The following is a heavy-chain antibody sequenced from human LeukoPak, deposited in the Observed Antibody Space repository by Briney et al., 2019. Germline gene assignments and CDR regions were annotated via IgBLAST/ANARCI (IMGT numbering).Heavy chain of an antibody. CDR1: GFTFSSYE. J-gene: IGHJ4*02. CDR2: ISSSGSTI. Sequence: PGGSPRLSCAASGFTFSSYEMNWVRQAPGKGLEWVSYISSSGSTIYYADSVKGRFTISRDNAKNSLYLQMNSLRAEDTAVYYCASSLETFGGASPPNPRWTRWGQGTLVTVSS. D-gene: IGHD3-16*01. CDR3: ASSLETFGGASPPNPRWTR. V-gene: IGHV3-48*03.